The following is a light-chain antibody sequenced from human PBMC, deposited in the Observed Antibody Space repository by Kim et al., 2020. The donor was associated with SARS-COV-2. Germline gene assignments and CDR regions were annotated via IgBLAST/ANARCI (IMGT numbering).Light chain of an antibody. CDR1: SGHSSYA. CDR2: LNSDGSH. J-gene: IGLJ2*01. CDR3: QTWGTGHVV. Sequence: ASVKLPCTLSSGHSSYAIAGHQQQPEKGPRYLMKLNSDGSHSKGDGIPDRFSGSSSEAERYLTISSLQSEDEADYYCQTWGTGHVVFGGGTQLTVL. V-gene: IGLV4-69*01.